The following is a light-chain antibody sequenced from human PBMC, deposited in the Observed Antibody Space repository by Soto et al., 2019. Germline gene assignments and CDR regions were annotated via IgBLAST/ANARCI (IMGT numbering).Light chain of an antibody. CDR2: EVS. Sequence: QSALTQPPSASGSPGQSVIISCTGTSSDVGGYNYVSWYQKHPGKAPKVIIYEVSKRPSGVPDRFSGSKSGNTASLTVSGLQAEDEADYYCISYAGTTLYVFGTGTKLSVL. CDR1: SSDVGGYNY. V-gene: IGLV2-8*01. J-gene: IGLJ1*01. CDR3: ISYAGTTLYV.